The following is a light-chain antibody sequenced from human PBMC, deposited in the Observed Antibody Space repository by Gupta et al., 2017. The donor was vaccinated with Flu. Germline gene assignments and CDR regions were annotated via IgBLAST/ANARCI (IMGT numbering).Light chain of an antibody. Sequence: PSSLSASVGDRVTITGRASQAISNNLAWFQQKPGEAPKSLIYSASSLQSGVPSKFSGTGSGTDFTLTISSLQPEDFATYYCQQYSTYPLTFGGGTRVEIK. V-gene: IGKV1-16*02. CDR2: SAS. CDR3: QQYSTYPLT. CDR1: QAISNN. J-gene: IGKJ4*01.